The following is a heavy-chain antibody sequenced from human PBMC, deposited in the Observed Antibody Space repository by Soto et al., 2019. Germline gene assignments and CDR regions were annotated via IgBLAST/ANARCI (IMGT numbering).Heavy chain of an antibody. CDR2: INHLETT. Sequence: SETLSLTCTVSGASITFGGYSWSWIRQTPGKGLEWIGYINHLETTFYNPSFESRLTLSIDRAKNQFSLKLHSMSAADRAVYFCARGGGSDPWGQGTLVTVSS. D-gene: IGHD4-17*01. CDR1: GASITFGGYS. CDR3: ARGGGSDP. V-gene: IGHV4-30-2*01. J-gene: IGHJ5*02.